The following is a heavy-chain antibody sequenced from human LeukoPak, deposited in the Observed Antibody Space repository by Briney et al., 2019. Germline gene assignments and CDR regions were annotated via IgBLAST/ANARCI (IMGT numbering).Heavy chain of an antibody. J-gene: IGHJ4*02. CDR2: INASGGST. CDR1: GYTFTINY. V-gene: IGHV1-46*01. CDR3: ARAGDRDGYNYYY. D-gene: IGHD5-24*01. Sequence: ASVKVSCKASGYTFTINYMHWVRQAPGQGLEWMGIINASGGSTNYAQKFQGRVTMTRDTSTSTVYMELSSLRSEDTAVYYCARAGDRDGYNYYYWGQGTLVTVSS.